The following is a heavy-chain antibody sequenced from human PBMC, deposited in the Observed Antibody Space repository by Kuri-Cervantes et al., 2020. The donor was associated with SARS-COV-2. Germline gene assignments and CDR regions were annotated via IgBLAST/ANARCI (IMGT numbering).Heavy chain of an antibody. CDR2: ISSGGGNT. D-gene: IGHD5-12*01. Sequence: GESLKISCATSGFTFSNYAMTWIRQAPGKGLEWVSVISSGGGNTFYTGSVKGRFTISRDNSNNTLYLQMNSLRPEDTAIYYCVKDVISGYWIINFDYWGQGTLVTVSS. J-gene: IGHJ4*02. CDR3: VKDVISGYWIINFDY. CDR1: GFTFSNYA. V-gene: IGHV3-23*01.